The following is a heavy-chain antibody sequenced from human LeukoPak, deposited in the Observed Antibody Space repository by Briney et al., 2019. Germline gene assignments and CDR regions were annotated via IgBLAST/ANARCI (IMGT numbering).Heavy chain of an antibody. J-gene: IGHJ4*02. Sequence: PGGSLRLSCAASGFTFSSYSMNRVRQAPGKGLEWVSSISSSSSYIYYADSVKGRFTISRDNAKNSLYLQMNSLRAEDTAVYYCAREEGLTTVTTWDYWGQGTLVTVSS. CDR1: GFTFSSYS. V-gene: IGHV3-21*01. CDR3: AREEGLTTVTTWDY. D-gene: IGHD4-17*01. CDR2: ISSSSSYI.